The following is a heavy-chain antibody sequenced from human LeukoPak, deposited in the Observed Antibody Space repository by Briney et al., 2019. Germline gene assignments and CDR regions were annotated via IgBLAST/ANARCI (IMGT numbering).Heavy chain of an antibody. CDR1: GGSFSGYY. CDR2: INHSGST. Sequence: PSETLSLTCAGYGGSFSGYYWSWIRQPPGKGLEWIGEINHSGSTNYNPSLKSRVTISVDTSKNQFSLKLSSVTAADTAVYYCARGPGAAAGTGVVSYYFDYWGQGTLVTVSS. V-gene: IGHV4-34*01. CDR3: ARGPGAAAGTGVVSYYFDY. D-gene: IGHD6-13*01. J-gene: IGHJ4*02.